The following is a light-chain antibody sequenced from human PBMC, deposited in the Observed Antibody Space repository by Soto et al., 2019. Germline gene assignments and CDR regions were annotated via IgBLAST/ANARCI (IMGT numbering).Light chain of an antibody. CDR1: QVISAW. CDR3: HQGSSFPLT. J-gene: IGKJ4*01. CDR2: KGT. V-gene: IGKV1-12*01. Sequence: DIQMTQSPSSVSASVGDTVTITCRASQVISAWLAWYQQKPGRAPRLLIYKGTNLQVGVPRRFSCSASETDFTFTLIITNLQPDDFATYYCHQGSSFPLTFGGGTKVAN.